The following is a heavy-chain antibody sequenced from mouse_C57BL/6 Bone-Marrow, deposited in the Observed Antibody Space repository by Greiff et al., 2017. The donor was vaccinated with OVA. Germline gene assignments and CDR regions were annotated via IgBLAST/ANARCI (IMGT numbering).Heavy chain of an antibody. Sequence: VQLQQSGPGMVKPSQSLSLTCTVTGYSITSGYDWHWIRHFPGNKLEWMGYISYSGSTNYNPSLKSRISITHDTSKNHFFLKLNSVTTEDTATYYCARGPSTESPLEGCDVWGTGTTVTVSS. CDR2: ISYSGST. D-gene: IGHD1-1*01. CDR1: GYSITSGYD. V-gene: IGHV3-1*01. CDR3: ARGPSTESPLEGCDV. J-gene: IGHJ1*03.